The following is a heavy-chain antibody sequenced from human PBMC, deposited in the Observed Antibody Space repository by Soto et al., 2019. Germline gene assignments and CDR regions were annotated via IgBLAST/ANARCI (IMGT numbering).Heavy chain of an antibody. J-gene: IGHJ4*02. CDR3: AKELRMGYYYFDY. CDR1: GFTFSSYG. CDR2: ISYDGSNK. V-gene: IGHV3-30*18. Sequence: QVQLVESGGGVVQPGRSLRLSCAASGFTFSSYGMHWVRQAPGKGLEWVAVISYDGSNKYYADSVKGRFTISRDNSKNTLYLQMNSLRAEDTAVYYCAKELRMGYYYFDYWGQGTLVTVSS. D-gene: IGHD1-26*01.